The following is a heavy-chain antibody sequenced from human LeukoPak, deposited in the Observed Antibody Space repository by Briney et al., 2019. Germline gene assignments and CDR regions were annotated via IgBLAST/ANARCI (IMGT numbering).Heavy chain of an antibody. CDR2: ISGSGGST. J-gene: IGHJ6*02. D-gene: IGHD6-13*01. CDR3: AKDKRAAAGIYYYGMDV. V-gene: IGHV3-23*01. CDR1: GFTFSSYA. Sequence: GGSLRLSCAASGFTFSSYAMSWVRQAPGKGLEWVSAISGSGGSTYYADSVKGRFTISRDNSKNTLYLQMNSPRAEDTAVYYCAKDKRAAAGIYYYGMDVWGQGTTVTVSS.